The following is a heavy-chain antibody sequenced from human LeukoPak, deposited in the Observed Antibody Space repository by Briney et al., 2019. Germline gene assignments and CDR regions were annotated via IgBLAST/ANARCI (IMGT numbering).Heavy chain of an antibody. Sequence: SSETLSLTCTVSGGSVSSGSYFWSWIRQPPGKGLEWIGYIYYSGSTNYNPSLKSRVTISVDTSKNQFSLKLSSVTAADTAVYYCARGIEVAGMDYWGQGTLVTVSS. CDR2: IYYSGST. V-gene: IGHV4-61*01. J-gene: IGHJ4*02. CDR3: ARGIEVAGMDY. D-gene: IGHD6-19*01. CDR1: GGSVSSGSYF.